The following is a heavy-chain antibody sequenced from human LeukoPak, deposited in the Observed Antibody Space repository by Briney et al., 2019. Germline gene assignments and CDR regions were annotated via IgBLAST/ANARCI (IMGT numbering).Heavy chain of an antibody. CDR3: AKDLVVPAAMYKQQLVGFDY. V-gene: IGHV3-73*01. CDR2: IRSKANSYAT. CDR1: GFTFSGSA. Sequence: GGSLKLSCAASGFTFSGSAMHWVRQASGKGLEWVGRIRSKANSYATAYAASVKGRFTISRDDSKNTAYLQMNSLRAEDTAVYYCAKDLVVPAAMYKQQLVGFDYWGQGTLVTVSS. J-gene: IGHJ4*02. D-gene: IGHD2-2*01.